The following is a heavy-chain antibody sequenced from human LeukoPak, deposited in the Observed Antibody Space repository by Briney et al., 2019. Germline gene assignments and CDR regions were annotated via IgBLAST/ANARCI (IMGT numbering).Heavy chain of an antibody. D-gene: IGHD3-16*02. Sequence: GGSLRLSCAASGFTFSSYSMNWVRQAPGKGLEWVSSISSSSSYIYYADSVKGRCTISRDNAKNSLYLQMNSLRAEDTAVYYCARDSRSLAALYYFDYWGQGTLVTVSS. J-gene: IGHJ4*02. CDR3: ARDSRSLAALYYFDY. CDR1: GFTFSSYS. V-gene: IGHV3-21*01. CDR2: ISSSSSYI.